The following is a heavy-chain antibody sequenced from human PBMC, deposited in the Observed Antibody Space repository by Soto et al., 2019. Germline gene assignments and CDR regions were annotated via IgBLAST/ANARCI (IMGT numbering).Heavy chain of an antibody. CDR3: ARGSTGFDY. CDR2: IYYSGST. J-gene: IGHJ4*02. CDR1: GGSISSYY. V-gene: IGHV4-59*01. Sequence: SETLSLTCTVSGGSISSYYWSWIRQPPGKGLEWIGYIYYSGSTNYNPSLKSRVTISVDTSKNQFSLKLSSVTAADTAVYYCARGSTGFDYWGQGTLVTVSS.